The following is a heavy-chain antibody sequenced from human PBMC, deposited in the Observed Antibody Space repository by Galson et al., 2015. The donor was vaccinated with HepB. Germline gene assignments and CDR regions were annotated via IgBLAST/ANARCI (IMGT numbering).Heavy chain of an antibody. CDR1: GYTFTSYG. D-gene: IGHD2-15*01. CDR3: ARDPVGRYCSGGSCYSPY. Sequence: SVKVSCKASGYTFTSYGISWVRQAPGQGLEWMGWISAYNGNTNYAQKLQGRVTMTTDTSTSTAYMELRSLRSDDTAVYYCARDPVGRYCSGGSCYSPYWGQGTLVTVSS. J-gene: IGHJ4*02. V-gene: IGHV1-18*01. CDR2: ISAYNGNT.